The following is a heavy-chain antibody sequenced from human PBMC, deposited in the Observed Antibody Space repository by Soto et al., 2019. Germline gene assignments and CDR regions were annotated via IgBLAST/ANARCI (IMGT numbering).Heavy chain of an antibody. V-gene: IGHV3-33*01. D-gene: IGHD5-18*01. CDR3: AREGYTNGHNWFDP. CDR1: GFTFSSYG. CDR2: IWYDGSNK. J-gene: IGHJ5*02. Sequence: QVQLVESGGAVVQPGRSLRLSCAASGFTFSSYGMHWVRQAPGKGLEWVAVIWYDGSNKYYADSVKGRFTISRDNSKNILYLQMNSLRAEDTAVYYCAREGYTNGHNWFDPWGQGTLVTVSS.